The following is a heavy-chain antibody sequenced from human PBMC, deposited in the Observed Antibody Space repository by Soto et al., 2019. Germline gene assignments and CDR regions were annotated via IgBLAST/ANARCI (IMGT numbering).Heavy chain of an antibody. J-gene: IGHJ4*02. CDR1: GGSISSYY. Sequence: PSETLSLTCTVSGGSISSYYWSWIRQPPGKGLEWIGYIYYSGSTNYNPSLKSRVTISVDTSKNQFSLKLSSVTAADTAVYYCGSALKLERRFDYWGQGTLVTVSS. D-gene: IGHD1-1*01. CDR2: IYYSGST. CDR3: GSALKLERRFDY. V-gene: IGHV4-59*12.